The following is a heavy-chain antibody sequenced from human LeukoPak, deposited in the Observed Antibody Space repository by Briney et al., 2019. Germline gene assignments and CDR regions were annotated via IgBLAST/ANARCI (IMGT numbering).Heavy chain of an antibody. V-gene: IGHV1-3*01. CDR1: GYTFTTYA. CDR2: INAGSGNT. Sequence: ASVKVSCKASGYTFTTYAIHWVRQAPGQRLEWMGWINAGSGNTKYSQEFQGRVTITRDTSTSTAYMELRSLRSDDTAVYYCARDSRPVDAFDIWGQGTMVTVSS. J-gene: IGHJ3*02. D-gene: IGHD6-25*01. CDR3: ARDSRPVDAFDI.